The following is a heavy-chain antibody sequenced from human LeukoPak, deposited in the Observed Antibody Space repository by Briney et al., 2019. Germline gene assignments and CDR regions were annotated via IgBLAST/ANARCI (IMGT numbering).Heavy chain of an antibody. V-gene: IGHV3-21*01. CDR3: ARDEGGSYYWY. J-gene: IGHJ4*02. CDR2: ISSSSSYI. D-gene: IGHD1-26*01. CDR1: GFTFSSYS. Sequence: PGGSLRLSCAASGFTFSSYSMNWVRQAPGKGLELVSSISSSSSYIYYADSVKGRFTISRDNAKNSLYLQMNSLRAEDTAVYYCARDEGGSYYWYWGQGTLVTVSS.